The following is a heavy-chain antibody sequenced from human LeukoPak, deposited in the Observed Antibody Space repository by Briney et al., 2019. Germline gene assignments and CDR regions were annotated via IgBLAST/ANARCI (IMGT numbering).Heavy chain of an antibody. J-gene: IGHJ4*02. D-gene: IGHD3-9*01. CDR1: GFTFSSYS. V-gene: IGHV3-48*01. CDR2: ISSSSSTI. Sequence: GGSLRLSCAASGFTFSSYSMNWVRQAPGKGLEWVSYISSSSSTIYYADSVKGRFTISRDNSKNMLYLQMNSLRAEDTAVYYCARDSNYDILTGYYKDGFFDYWGQGTLVTVSS. CDR3: ARDSNYDILTGYYKDGFFDY.